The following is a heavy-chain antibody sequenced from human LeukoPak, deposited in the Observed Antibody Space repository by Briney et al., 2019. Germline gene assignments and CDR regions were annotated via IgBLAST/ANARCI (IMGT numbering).Heavy chain of an antibody. CDR3: VKQTLSSGLDS. CDR1: GFTFSRYE. Sequence: GGSLRLSCVASGFTFSRYEMNWVRQAPGKGLEWIAYITTTGDRMQYADSVKGRFTISRDNTKNTLSLQMDSLRAEDTAVYYCVKQTLSSGLDSWGQGTLVIVSS. D-gene: IGHD6-19*01. J-gene: IGHJ4*02. V-gene: IGHV3-48*03. CDR2: ITTTGDRM.